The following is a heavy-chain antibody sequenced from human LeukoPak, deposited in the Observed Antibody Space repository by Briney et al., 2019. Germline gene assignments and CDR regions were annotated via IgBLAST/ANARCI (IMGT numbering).Heavy chain of an antibody. D-gene: IGHD3-22*01. V-gene: IGHV3-30-3*01. Sequence: GGSLRLSCAASGFTFSSYAMHWVRQAPGKGLEWVALISYDETNKYYADSVKGRFTISRDNSKTTLYLQMNSLRTEDTGVYYCARCPNYRDTSGPEYWGQGTLVTVSS. CDR2: ISYDETNK. J-gene: IGHJ4*02. CDR3: ARCPNYRDTSGPEY. CDR1: GFTFSSYA.